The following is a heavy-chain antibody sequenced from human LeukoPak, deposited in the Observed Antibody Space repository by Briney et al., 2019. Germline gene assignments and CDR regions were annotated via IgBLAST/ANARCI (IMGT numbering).Heavy chain of an antibody. D-gene: IGHD1-26*01. Sequence: GGSLRLSCAASGFTFSRYWMNWVRQAPGKGLEWVANIKQDGSEKYYVDSVKGRFTISRDNAKNSLSLQMNSLRAEDTAVYYCARDTGIVGPSPFYFDSWGQGTLVTVSS. CDR2: IKQDGSEK. CDR1: GFTFSRYW. J-gene: IGHJ4*02. V-gene: IGHV3-7*01. CDR3: ARDTGIVGPSPFYFDS.